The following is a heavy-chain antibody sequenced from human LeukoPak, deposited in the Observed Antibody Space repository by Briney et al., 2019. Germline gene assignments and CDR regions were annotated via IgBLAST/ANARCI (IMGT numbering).Heavy chain of an antibody. CDR1: GGSFSGYY. V-gene: IGHV4-34*01. CDR2: INHSGST. J-gene: IGHJ4*02. Sequence: PSETLSLTCAVYGGSFSGYYWSWIRQPPGKGLEWIGEINHSGSTNYNPSLKSRVTISVDTSKNQFSLKLSSVTAADTAVYYCAREGASRITIFGVVRTYFDYWGQGTLVTASS. D-gene: IGHD3-3*01. CDR3: AREGASRITIFGVVRTYFDY.